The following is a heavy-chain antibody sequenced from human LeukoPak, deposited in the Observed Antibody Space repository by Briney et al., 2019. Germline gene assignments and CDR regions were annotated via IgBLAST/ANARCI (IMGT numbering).Heavy chain of an antibody. V-gene: IGHV1-69*06. D-gene: IGHD4-17*01. Sequence: SSVKVSCKASGGTVSSYGISWVRQAPGQGRERVGGSIPIFGGANYAQKFQGRGAITSDKSTSTAYTELMSLRSEDTAGEYFAVGPWAGDYWYFDLWGRGTLLTLPS. J-gene: IGHJ2*01. CDR1: GGTVSSYG. CDR3: AVGPWAGDYWYFDL. CDR2: SIPIFGGA.